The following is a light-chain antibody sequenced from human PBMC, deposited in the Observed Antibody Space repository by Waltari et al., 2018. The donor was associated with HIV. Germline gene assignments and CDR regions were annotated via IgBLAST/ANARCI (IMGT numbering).Light chain of an antibody. CDR3: QQYYSTPPT. J-gene: IGKJ2*01. CDR2: WAS. V-gene: IGKV4-1*01. Sequence: DIVMTQSPDSLAGSLGERATINCKSSQSVLNSSNNKNYLAWYQQKPGQPPKLLIYWASTRESGVPDRFSGSGSGTGFTLTISSLRAEDVAFYYCQQYYSTPPTFGQGTKLEIK. CDR1: QSVLNSSNNKNY.